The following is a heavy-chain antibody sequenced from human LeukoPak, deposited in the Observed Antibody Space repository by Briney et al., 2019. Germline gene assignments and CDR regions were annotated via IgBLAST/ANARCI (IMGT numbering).Heavy chain of an antibody. CDR3: ARAWFPNFYFDY. J-gene: IGHJ4*02. CDR1: GGSFSGYY. D-gene: IGHD3-10*01. V-gene: IGHV4-34*01. Sequence: SETLSLTCAVYGGSFSGYYWTWIRQPPVKGLEWIGEINHSGSTNYNPSLKSRVTISVDTSKNQFSLKLSSVTAADTAVYYCARAWFPNFYFDYWGQGTLVTVSS. CDR2: INHSGST.